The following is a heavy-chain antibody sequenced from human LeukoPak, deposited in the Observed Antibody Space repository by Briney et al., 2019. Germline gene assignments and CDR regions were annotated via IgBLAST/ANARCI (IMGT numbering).Heavy chain of an antibody. CDR3: ARDLGDYHGMDV. Sequence: GGSLRLSCAASGFSFSIYSMNWVGQAPGEGPEWVSYISGSGDSKYYADSVQGRFTISRDNAKNSLFLQMNSLRDEDTAVYYCARDLGDYHGMDVWGQGTTVTVSS. V-gene: IGHV3-48*02. D-gene: IGHD3-16*01. CDR2: ISGSGDSK. CDR1: GFSFSIYS. J-gene: IGHJ6*02.